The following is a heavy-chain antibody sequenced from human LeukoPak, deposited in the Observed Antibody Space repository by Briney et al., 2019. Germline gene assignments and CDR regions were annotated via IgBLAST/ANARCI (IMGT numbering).Heavy chain of an antibody. CDR1: GFTFRSYS. D-gene: IGHD3-10*01. J-gene: IGHJ4*02. CDR3: ARAYNYGSGTYRALAY. CDR2: IIDTGHTI. Sequence: PGGSLRLSCDASGFTFRSYSMNWVRQVPGKGLEWVSYIIDTGHTIYYADSVKGRFTISRDNARDSLYLQMNSLRVEDTAVYYCARAYNYGSGTYRALAYWGQGTLVTVSS. V-gene: IGHV3-48*01.